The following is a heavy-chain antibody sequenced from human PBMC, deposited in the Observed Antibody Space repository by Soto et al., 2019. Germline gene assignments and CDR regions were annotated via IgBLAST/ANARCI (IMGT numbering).Heavy chain of an antibody. V-gene: IGHV4-59*01. CDR2: IYSSGST. CDR1: GGSISNYY. CDR3: ARDHPHSYGVYYFDY. J-gene: IGHJ4*02. D-gene: IGHD5-18*01. Sequence: SETLSLTCTVSGGSISNYYWSWIRQPPGKGLEWIGYIYSSGSTHYNPSLQSRVTISADTSKNQVSLKVNSVTAADTAMYYCARDHPHSYGVYYFDYWGQGTPVTVPQ.